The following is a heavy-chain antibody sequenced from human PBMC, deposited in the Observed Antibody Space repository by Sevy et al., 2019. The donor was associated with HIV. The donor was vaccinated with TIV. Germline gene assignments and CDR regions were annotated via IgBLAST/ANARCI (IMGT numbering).Heavy chain of an antibody. CDR2: ISAYNGNT. V-gene: IGHV1-18*01. D-gene: IGHD3-3*01. CDR3: ARDGPRGDDFWSGYYEGGYYYGMDV. J-gene: IGHJ6*02. CDR1: GYTFTSYG. Sequence: ASVKVSCKASGYTFTSYGISWVRQAPGQGLEWMGWISAYNGNTNYAQTLQGRVTMTTDTSTSTAYMELRSLRSDDTAVYYCARDGPRGDDFWSGYYEGGYYYGMDVWGQGTTVTVSS.